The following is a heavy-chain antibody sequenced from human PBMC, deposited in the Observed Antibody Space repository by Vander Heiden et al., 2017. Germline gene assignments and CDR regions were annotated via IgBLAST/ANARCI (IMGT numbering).Heavy chain of an antibody. J-gene: IGHJ6*02. D-gene: IGHD3-3*01. V-gene: IGHV1-69-2*01. Sequence: EVQLVQSGAEVKTPGATVQISCKLSGYTFTDYYMHWVQQAPGKGLEWMGLVEPEDGETIYAEKFQGRVTITADTSTDTAYMELSSLRSEDTAVYYCATAALRFGAYYYGMDVWGQGTTVTVSS. CDR1: GYTFTDYY. CDR2: VEPEDGET. CDR3: ATAALRFGAYYYGMDV.